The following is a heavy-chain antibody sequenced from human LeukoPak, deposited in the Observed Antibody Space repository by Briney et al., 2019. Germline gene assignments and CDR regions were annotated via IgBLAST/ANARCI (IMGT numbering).Heavy chain of an antibody. CDR2: MNSNSNNA. V-gene: IGHV1-8*01. CDR1: GYPPSSND. D-gene: IGHD7-27*01. Sequence: SVKPSPKPSGYPPSSNDINSVPEASGQGLEWMGGMNSNSNNAGYRDKFKGRVTITRNTSLCTVYLELSSLRSEDTAVYFCARRTGDHYGPFDYWGQGTLVTVSS. CDR3: ARRTGDHYGPFDY. J-gene: IGHJ4*02.